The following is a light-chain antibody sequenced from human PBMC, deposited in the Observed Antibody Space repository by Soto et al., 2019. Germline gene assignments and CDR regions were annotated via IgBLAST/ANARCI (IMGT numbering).Light chain of an antibody. CDR2: AAS. J-gene: IGKJ5*01. CDR3: QQLFDSPIT. CDR1: QVISTS. Sequence: DIGMTEAPGCLSPSLGESVTITCRASQVISTSLAWYQVKPGKAPKLLIYAASTLESGVPSRFSATVSGTEFSLAITSLQPEDFATYYCQQLFDSPITFGQRTRPEVK. V-gene: IGKV1-9*01.